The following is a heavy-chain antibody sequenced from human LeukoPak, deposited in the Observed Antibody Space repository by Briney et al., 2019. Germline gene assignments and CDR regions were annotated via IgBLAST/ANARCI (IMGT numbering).Heavy chain of an antibody. CDR3: ARVLRYCSGGNCYSGGLGYMDV. J-gene: IGHJ6*03. CDR1: GFTLSNYT. CDR2: ISASGTYI. V-gene: IGHV3-21*04. D-gene: IGHD2-15*01. Sequence: GGSLRLSCAASGFTLSNYTMNWVRQAPGKGLEWVSSISASGTYIYYADSVQGRFTISRDNAKNSLLLQMNSLRAEDTAVYYCARVLRYCSGGNCYSGGLGYMDVWGKGTTVTISS.